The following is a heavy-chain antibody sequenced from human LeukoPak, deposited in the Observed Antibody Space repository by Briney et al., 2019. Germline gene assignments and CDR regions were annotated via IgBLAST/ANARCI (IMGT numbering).Heavy chain of an antibody. V-gene: IGHV3-23*01. J-gene: IGHJ4*02. Sequence: PGGSLRLSCAASGFTFSGYAMSWVRQAPGEGLEWVSAISGSIGTTYYADSVKGRFTISRDNSKNTLYLQVNSLRAEDTAVYYCARDYSSGYWGQGTLVTVSS. CDR2: ISGSIGTT. CDR1: GFTFSGYA. D-gene: IGHD6-19*01. CDR3: ARDYSSGY.